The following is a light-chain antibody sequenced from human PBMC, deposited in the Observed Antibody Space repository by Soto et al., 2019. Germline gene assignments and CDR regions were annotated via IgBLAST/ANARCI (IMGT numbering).Light chain of an antibody. V-gene: IGLV3-21*04. CDR2: YDS. J-gene: IGLJ2*01. CDR3: QVWDSSSDHVV. Sequence: SYELTQPPSVSVAPGKTARITCGGNKIGSKSVHWYQQKPGQAPVLVIYYDSDRPSGIPERSSGSNSGNTATLTISRVEAEDEAEYYCQVWDSSSDHVVFGGGTKLAVL. CDR1: KIGSKS.